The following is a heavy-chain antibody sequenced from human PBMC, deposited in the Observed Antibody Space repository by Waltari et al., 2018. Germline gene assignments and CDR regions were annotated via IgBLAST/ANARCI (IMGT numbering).Heavy chain of an antibody. J-gene: IGHJ4*02. CDR2: ISGSGGST. CDR1: GFPFSSCG. V-gene: IGHV3-23*04. CDR3: HCSGGSCFDY. Sequence: EVQLVESGGGLVQPGGSLRLSCAASGFPFSSCGMGWGGQAPGKGVEWVSAISGSGGSTYYADSVKGRFTISRDNSKNTLYLQMNSLRAEDTAVYYCHCSGGSCFDYWGQGTLVTVSS. D-gene: IGHD2-15*01.